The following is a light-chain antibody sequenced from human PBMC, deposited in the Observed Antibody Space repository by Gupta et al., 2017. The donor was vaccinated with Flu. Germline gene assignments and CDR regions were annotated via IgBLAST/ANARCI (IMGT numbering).Light chain of an antibody. J-gene: IGLJ3*02. CDR3: VRDMGSGISM. CDR1: SGSVTTNYY. V-gene: IGLV8-61*01. CDR2: TKS. Sequence: TVTLTCGLTSGSVTTNYYPSWYQQTPGHPPRSLIYTKSILPAGVPDRFSGSISGNRAALTITGAQADEEAHYYCVRDMGSGISMFGGGTRLTVL.